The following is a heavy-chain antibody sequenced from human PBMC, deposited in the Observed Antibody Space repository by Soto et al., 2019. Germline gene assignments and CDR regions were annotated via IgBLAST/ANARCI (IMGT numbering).Heavy chain of an antibody. Sequence: GASVKVSCKASGGTFSSYAISWVRQAPGQGLEWMGGIIPIFGTANYAQKFQGRVTITADESTSTAYMELSSLRSEDTAVYYCARDGGLSHGGKFRWFDPWGQGTLVTVSS. V-gene: IGHV1-69*13. D-gene: IGHD2-15*01. CDR2: IIPIFGTA. J-gene: IGHJ5*02. CDR3: ARDGGLSHGGKFRWFDP. CDR1: GGTFSSYA.